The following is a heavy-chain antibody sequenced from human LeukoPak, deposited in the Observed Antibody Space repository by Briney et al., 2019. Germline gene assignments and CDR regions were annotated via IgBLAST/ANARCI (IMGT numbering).Heavy chain of an antibody. J-gene: IGHJ4*02. V-gene: IGHV4-34*01. CDR1: GGSFSGYY. D-gene: IGHD1-26*01. CDR2: INHSGST. Sequence: PSETLSLTCAVYGGSFSGYYWSWLPHPPGKGLEWIGEINHSGSTNYNPSLKSRVTISVDTSKNQFSLKLSSVTAADTAVYYCARGRRSGSYRYWGQGTLVTVSS. CDR3: ARGRRSGSYRY.